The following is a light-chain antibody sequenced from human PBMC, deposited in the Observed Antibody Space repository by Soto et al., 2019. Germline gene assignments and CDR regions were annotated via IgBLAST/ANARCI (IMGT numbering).Light chain of an antibody. CDR2: DSS. J-gene: IGKJ4*01. V-gene: IGKV3-11*01. CDR3: QQRSDWPST. Sequence: EIVLTQSPATLSLSPGERATLSFRASQSVGTDFAWYQQKPGQAPRLLIYDSSNRATGIPARFSGSGSGTDFTLTISSLEPEDFAVYYCQQRSDWPSTFGGGTKVEIK. CDR1: QSVGTD.